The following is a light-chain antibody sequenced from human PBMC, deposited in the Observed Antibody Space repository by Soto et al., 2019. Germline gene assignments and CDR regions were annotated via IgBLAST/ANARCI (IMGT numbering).Light chain of an antibody. J-gene: IGKJ4*02. CDR3: QQYDNFPLT. CDR1: QSISSY. V-gene: IGKV1-33*01. Sequence: DIQMTQSPSTLSASVGARVTITCRASQSISSYLDWYQQKQGKAPKLLIYDASDLETGVPSRFSGSGSGTDFTFTISSLQPEDIETYYGQQYDNFPLTFGRGTKVDIK. CDR2: DAS.